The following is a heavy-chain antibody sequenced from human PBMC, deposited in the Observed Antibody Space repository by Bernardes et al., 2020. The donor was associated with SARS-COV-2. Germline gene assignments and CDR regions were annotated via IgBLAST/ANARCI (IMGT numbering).Heavy chain of an antibody. CDR3: ARGQYDSSGYYSLY. Sequence: EPISLTYAVSGGSISSSNCWSWVRQPPGKGLEWIGEIYHTGTTNYNPYLQSRVTISVDKSKNQFSLKLSSVTAADTAVYYCARGQYDSSGYYSLYWGQGTLVTVSS. V-gene: IGHV4-4*02. CDR1: GGSISSSNC. J-gene: IGHJ4*02. CDR2: IYHTGTT. D-gene: IGHD3-22*01.